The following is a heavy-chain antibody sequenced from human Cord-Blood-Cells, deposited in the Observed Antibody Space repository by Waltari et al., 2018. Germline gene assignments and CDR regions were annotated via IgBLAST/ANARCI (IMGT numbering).Heavy chain of an antibody. V-gene: IGHV3-48*02. J-gene: IGHJ4*02. CDR3: ARGAARPTQYYFDY. CDR2: ISSSSTI. D-gene: IGHD6-6*01. Sequence: EVQLVESGGGLVQPGGSLRLSCAASGFTCSSYSMHWDCRAPGKGLEWVSYISSSSTIYYADSVKGRFTISRDNAKNSLYLQMNSLRDEDTAVYYCARGAARPTQYYFDYWGQGTLVTVSS. CDR1: GFTCSSYS.